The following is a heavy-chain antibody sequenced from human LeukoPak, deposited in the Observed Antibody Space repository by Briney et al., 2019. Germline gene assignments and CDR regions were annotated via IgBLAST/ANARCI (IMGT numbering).Heavy chain of an antibody. CDR2: ISGSGGST. Sequence: GGSLRLSCAASGFTFSSYAMSWVGQAPGKGLEWVSAISGSGGSTYYADAVKGRFTISRDNSKNTLYLQMNSLRAEDTAVYYCAKGWYSSGWYGDYWGQGTLVTVSS. CDR3: AKGWYSSGWYGDY. D-gene: IGHD6-19*01. CDR1: GFTFSSYA. V-gene: IGHV3-23*01. J-gene: IGHJ4*02.